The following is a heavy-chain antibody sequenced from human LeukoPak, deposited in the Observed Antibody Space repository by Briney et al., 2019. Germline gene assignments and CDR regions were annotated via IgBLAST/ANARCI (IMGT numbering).Heavy chain of an antibody. J-gene: IGHJ4*02. CDR3: ARARSSIAVPDY. CDR2: INPSGGST. CDR1: GYTFTSYG. Sequence: ASVKVSCKASGYTFTSYGISWVRQAPGQGLEWMGIINPSGGSTSYAQKFQGRVTMTRDTSTSTVYMELSSLRSEDTAVYYCARARSSIAVPDYWGQGTLVTVSS. D-gene: IGHD6-6*01. V-gene: IGHV1-46*01.